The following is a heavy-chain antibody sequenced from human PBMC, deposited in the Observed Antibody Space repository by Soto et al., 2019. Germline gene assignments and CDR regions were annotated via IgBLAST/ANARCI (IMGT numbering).Heavy chain of an antibody. CDR3: ARSQGGSSSLDIYYYCYYGMDV. J-gene: IGHJ6*02. CDR1: GGTFSSYA. CDR2: IIPIFGTA. V-gene: IGHV1-69*01. D-gene: IGHD2-15*01. Sequence: QVQLVQSGAEVKKPGSSVKVSCKAPGGTFSSYAISWVRQAPGQGLEWMGGIIPIFGTANYAQKFQGRVTITADESTSTGYMELSSLRSEDTAVYYCARSQGGSSSLDIYYYCYYGMDVWGQGTPVTVSS.